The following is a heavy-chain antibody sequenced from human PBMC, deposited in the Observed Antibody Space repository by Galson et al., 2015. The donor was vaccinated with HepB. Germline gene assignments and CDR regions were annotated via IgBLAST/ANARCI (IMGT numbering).Heavy chain of an antibody. CDR1: GFTFSSYG. Sequence: SLRLSCAASGFTFSSYGMHWVRQAPGKGLEWGAVIWYDGSNKYYADSVKGRFTISRDNSKNTLYLQMNSLRAEDTAVYYCARDDILTLSYTDVWGKGTTVTVSS. J-gene: IGHJ6*03. D-gene: IGHD3-9*01. CDR3: ARDDILTLSYTDV. CDR2: IWYDGSNK. V-gene: IGHV3-33*01.